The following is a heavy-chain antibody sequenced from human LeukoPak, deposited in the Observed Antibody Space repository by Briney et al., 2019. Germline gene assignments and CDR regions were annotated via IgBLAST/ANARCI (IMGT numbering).Heavy chain of an antibody. V-gene: IGHV1-46*01. CDR1: GYTFTSYY. Sequence: ASVKVSCKASGYTFTSYYLHWVRQAPGQGLEWMEVINPRGGSTSYAQKFQGRVTMTGDTSTSTVYMELSSLRSDDTAVYYCARVVWDCSGGSCYSEATRQGDWYFDLWGRGTLVTVSS. CDR3: ARVVWDCSGGSCYSEATRQGDWYFDL. D-gene: IGHD2-15*01. CDR2: INPRGGST. J-gene: IGHJ2*01.